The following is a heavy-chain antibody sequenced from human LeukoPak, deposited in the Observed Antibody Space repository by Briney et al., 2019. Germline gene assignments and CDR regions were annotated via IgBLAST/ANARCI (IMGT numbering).Heavy chain of an antibody. CDR2: ISYDGSNK. Sequence: PGGSLRLSCAASGFTFSSYGMHWVRQAPGKGLEWVAVISYDGSNKYYADSVKGRFTISRDNSKNTLYLQMNSLRAEDTAVYYCAKNSGSYYNLFDYWGQGTLVTVSS. J-gene: IGHJ4*02. V-gene: IGHV3-30*18. D-gene: IGHD1-26*01. CDR1: GFTFSSYG. CDR3: AKNSGSYYNLFDY.